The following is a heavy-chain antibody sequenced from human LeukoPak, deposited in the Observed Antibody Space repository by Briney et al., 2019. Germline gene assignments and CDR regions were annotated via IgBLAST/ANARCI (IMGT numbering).Heavy chain of an antibody. CDR3: VASELYYDFWSGYLPYAFDI. CDR1: GGSISSSSYY. Sequence: TSETLSLTCTVSGGSISSSSYYWGWIRQPPGKGLEWIGSIYYSGSTYYNPSLKSRVTISVDTSKNQFSLKLSSVTAADTAVYYCVASELYYDFWSGYLPYAFDIWGRGTMVTVSS. CDR2: IYYSGST. V-gene: IGHV4-39*01. D-gene: IGHD3-3*01. J-gene: IGHJ3*02.